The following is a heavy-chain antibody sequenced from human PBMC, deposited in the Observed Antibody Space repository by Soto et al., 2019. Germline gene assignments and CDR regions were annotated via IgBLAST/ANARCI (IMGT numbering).Heavy chain of an antibody. V-gene: IGHV1-18*01. J-gene: IGHJ4*02. CDR2: ISSYNGNT. CDR1: GYTFTNYG. D-gene: IGHD6-13*01. CDR3: ARDGSAAAGTEPFDY. Sequence: ASVKGSCKASGYTFTNYGITWVRQAPGQGLEWLGWISSYNGNTNYAQKLQGRVTMTTDTSTSTAYMELRSLTSDDTAVYYCARDGSAAAGTEPFDYWGQGTLVTVSS.